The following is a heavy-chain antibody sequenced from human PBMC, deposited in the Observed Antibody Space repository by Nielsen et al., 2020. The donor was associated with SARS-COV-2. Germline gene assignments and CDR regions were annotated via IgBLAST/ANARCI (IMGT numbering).Heavy chain of an antibody. CDR3: TRGFYSQSDC. CDR2: ISGGSNYI. Sequence: GGSLRLSCTGSGFTFSDYSMNWVRQAPGKGLEWVASISGGSNYIFYSELVKGRFTMSRDNGKNSLYLQMNTLRSEDTALYYCTRGFYSQSDCWGQGTLVTVSS. V-gene: IGHV3-21*01. CDR1: GFTFSDYS. J-gene: IGHJ4*02. D-gene: IGHD2-15*01.